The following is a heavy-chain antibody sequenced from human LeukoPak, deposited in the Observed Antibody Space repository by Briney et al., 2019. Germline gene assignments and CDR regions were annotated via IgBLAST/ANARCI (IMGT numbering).Heavy chain of an antibody. CDR1: GGSISSYY. D-gene: IGHD2-2*01. V-gene: IGHV4-59*12. CDR3: ARGPLPYCSSTSCYSDNWFDP. CDR2: IYYSGST. J-gene: IGHJ5*02. Sequence: SETLSLTCTVSGGSISSYYWSWIRQPPGKGLEWIGYIYYSGSTNYNPSLKSRVTISVDTSKNQFSLKLSSVTAADTAVYYCARGPLPYCSSTSCYSDNWFDPWGQGTLVTVSS.